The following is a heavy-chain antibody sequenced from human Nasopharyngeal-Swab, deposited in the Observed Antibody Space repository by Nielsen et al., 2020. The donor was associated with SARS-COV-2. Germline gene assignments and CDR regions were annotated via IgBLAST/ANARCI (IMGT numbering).Heavy chain of an antibody. D-gene: IGHD6-6*01. CDR3: ARALEYSSSSWDY. V-gene: IGHV3-53*01. Sequence: GESLKISCEASGFTVSSNYMSWVRQAPGKGLEWVSVIYSDGSTSYADSVKGRFTISRDKSKNTLYLQMNSLRAEDTAVYYCARALEYSSSSWDYWGQGTLVTVSS. CDR2: IYSDGST. J-gene: IGHJ4*02. CDR1: GFTVSSNY.